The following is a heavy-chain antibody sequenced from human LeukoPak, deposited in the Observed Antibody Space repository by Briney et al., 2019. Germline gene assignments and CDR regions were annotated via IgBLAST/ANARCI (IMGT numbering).Heavy chain of an antibody. Sequence: GASVKVSCKASGYTFTSYYMHWVRQAPGQGLEWMGIINPSGGSTSYAQKFQGRVTMTTDTSTSTAYMELRSLRSDDTAVYYCARRKRSSYWFDPWGQGTLVTVSS. CDR2: INPSGGST. J-gene: IGHJ5*02. CDR3: ARRKRSSYWFDP. D-gene: IGHD6-6*01. CDR1: GYTFTSYY. V-gene: IGHV1-46*01.